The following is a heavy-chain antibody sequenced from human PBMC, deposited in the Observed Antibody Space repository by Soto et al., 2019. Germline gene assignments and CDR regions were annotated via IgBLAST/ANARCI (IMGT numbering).Heavy chain of an antibody. CDR3: ARVYRTGLIGQYFDN. Sequence: QVQLQESGPGLVKPSQTLSLTCTVSGGSISSGDYYWSWIRQHPGKGLEWIAYIYYSGNTYYNPSLKSRVSLSVDTSKNQFSLRLSSVTVADTAVYYCARVYRTGLIGQYFDNWGQGTLVTVSS. CDR1: GGSISSGDYY. CDR2: IYYSGNT. J-gene: IGHJ4*02. D-gene: IGHD3-16*02. V-gene: IGHV4-31*03.